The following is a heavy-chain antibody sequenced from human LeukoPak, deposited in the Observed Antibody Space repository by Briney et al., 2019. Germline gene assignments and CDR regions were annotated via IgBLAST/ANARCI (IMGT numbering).Heavy chain of an antibody. D-gene: IGHD5-24*01. CDR3: ARRRWADY. CDR1: GGSISNYY. Sequence: SETLSLTCTVSGGSISNYYWSWIRQPPGKGLEYIGYIYYSGSTNYNPSLKSRVTISVDTSKNQFSLKVTSVTAADTAVYYCARRRWADYWGQGDLVTVSS. CDR2: IYYSGST. J-gene: IGHJ4*02. V-gene: IGHV4-59*01.